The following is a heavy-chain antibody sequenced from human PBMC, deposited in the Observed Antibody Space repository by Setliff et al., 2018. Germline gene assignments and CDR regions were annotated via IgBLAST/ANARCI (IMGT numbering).Heavy chain of an antibody. V-gene: IGHV1-2*06. D-gene: IGHD5-18*01. CDR2: INPNSGGT. Sequence: ASVKVSCKASGYAFTGYYIHWVRQAPGQGLEWMGRINPNSGGTNYAQKFQGRVTMTRDTSISTAYMELSSLRSEDTAVYYCAAIGLDTAMITGVLFDFWGQGTLDTVSS. J-gene: IGHJ4*02. CDR3: AAIGLDTAMITGVLFDF. CDR1: GYAFTGYY.